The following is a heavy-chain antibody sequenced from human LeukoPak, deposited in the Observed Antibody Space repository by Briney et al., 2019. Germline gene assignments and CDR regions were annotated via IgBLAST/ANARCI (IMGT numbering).Heavy chain of an antibody. J-gene: IGHJ4*02. Sequence: PSQTLSLTCTVSGGSISSGDYYWSWIRQPPGKGLEWIGYIYYSGSTYYNPSLKSRVTISVDTSKNQFSLKVNSVTAADTAVYYCANQWFGNLSPFPPDYWGQGTLVTVSS. CDR3: ANQWFGNLSPFPPDY. D-gene: IGHD3-10*01. CDR1: GGSISSGDYY. V-gene: IGHV4-30-4*08. CDR2: IYYSGST.